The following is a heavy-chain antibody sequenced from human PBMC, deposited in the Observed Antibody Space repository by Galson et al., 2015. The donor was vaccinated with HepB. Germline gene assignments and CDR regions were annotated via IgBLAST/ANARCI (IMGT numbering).Heavy chain of an antibody. V-gene: IGHV3-9*01. CDR3: IKEADDAFAL. J-gene: IGHJ3*01. CDR1: GFTFDDYA. Sequence: SLRLSCAASGFTFDDYAMHWVRQAPGKGLEWVSYISWNSGTIGYADSVRGRFTISRDNGNNSLYRQMNSLGAEDTALYYCIKEADDAFALWGQGTMVTVSS. CDR2: ISWNSGTI.